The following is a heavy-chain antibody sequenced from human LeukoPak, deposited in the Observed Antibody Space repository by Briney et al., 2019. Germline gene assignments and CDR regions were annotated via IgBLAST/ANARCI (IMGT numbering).Heavy chain of an antibody. Sequence: ASVKVSCKASGYTFTGYYMHWVRQAPGQGLEWMGIINPRGGGTTYAQKFQGRVTMTSDTSTTTVYMELSSLRSEDTAVYYCARGDSSGYYYSDYWGQGTLVTVSS. CDR2: INPRGGGT. J-gene: IGHJ4*02. D-gene: IGHD3-22*01. CDR1: GYTFTGYY. V-gene: IGHV1-46*01. CDR3: ARGDSSGYYYSDY.